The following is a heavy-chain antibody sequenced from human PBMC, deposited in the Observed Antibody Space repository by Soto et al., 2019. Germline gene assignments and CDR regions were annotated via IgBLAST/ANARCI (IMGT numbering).Heavy chain of an antibody. Sequence: QVQLVESGGGVVQPGRSLRLSCAASGFNFSSYVMHWVRQAPGKGLEWVAVIWYDGGNKYYADSVKGRLTISRDNSKNTLYLQMNSLRAEDTAVYYCARDGQWLPRDGLRSSYYVDYWGQGTLVTVSS. D-gene: IGHD6-19*01. J-gene: IGHJ4*02. CDR3: ARDGQWLPRDGLRSSYYVDY. CDR1: GFNFSSYV. CDR2: IWYDGGNK. V-gene: IGHV3-33*01.